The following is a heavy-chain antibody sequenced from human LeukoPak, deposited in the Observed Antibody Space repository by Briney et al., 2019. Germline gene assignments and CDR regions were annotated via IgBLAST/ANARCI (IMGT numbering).Heavy chain of an antibody. CDR2: ISRSGSTK. D-gene: IGHD5-18*01. Sequence: GGSLRLSCAASGFTFSDYNMRWIRQAPGKGLEWVSSISRSGSTKYYADSVKGRFTISRDNAKNSLYLQMNSLRAEDTAVYYCARVGRGGYSYGDIDYWGQGTLVTVSS. CDR3: ARVGRGGYSYGDIDY. J-gene: IGHJ4*02. CDR1: GFTFSDYN. V-gene: IGHV3-11*04.